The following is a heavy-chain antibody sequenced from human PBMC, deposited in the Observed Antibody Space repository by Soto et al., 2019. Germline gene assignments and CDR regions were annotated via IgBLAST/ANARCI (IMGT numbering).Heavy chain of an antibody. V-gene: IGHV3-21*01. Sequence: EVQLVESGGGLVKPGGSLRLSCAASGFTFNFYGMNWVRQAPGKGLQWGSSISSSSSYIYYADSVKGRFTISRDNAKSSLYLQMNSLGAEDTAMYYCARDIQEDSRGYYAFDIWGQGTMVTVSS. D-gene: IGHD3-22*01. CDR2: ISSSSSYI. J-gene: IGHJ3*02. CDR3: ARDIQEDSRGYYAFDI. CDR1: GFTFNFYG.